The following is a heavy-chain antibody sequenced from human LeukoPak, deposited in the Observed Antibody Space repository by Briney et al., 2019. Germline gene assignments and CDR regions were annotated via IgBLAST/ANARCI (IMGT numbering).Heavy chain of an antibody. Sequence: GGSLRLSCAASGFTFSSYSMNWVRQAPGKGLEWVSSISSSSSYIYYADSVKGRFTISRDNAKNSLYLQTNSLRAEDTAVYYCARDAHVLIYGSGSYKGNAFDIWGQGTMVTVSS. J-gene: IGHJ3*02. D-gene: IGHD3-10*01. V-gene: IGHV3-21*01. CDR3: ARDAHVLIYGSGSYKGNAFDI. CDR1: GFTFSSYS. CDR2: ISSSSSYI.